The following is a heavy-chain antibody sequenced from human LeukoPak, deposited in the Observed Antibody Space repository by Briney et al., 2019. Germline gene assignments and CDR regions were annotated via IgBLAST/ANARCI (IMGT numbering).Heavy chain of an antibody. Sequence: SETLSLTCTVSGASISSSSHYWGWIRQPPGKGLEWIGSIYYSGTTYNNPSLKSRVTISVDTSKNQLSLKLSSVTAADTAVYYCAREPGFDSSGYLNWFDPWGQGTLVTVSS. J-gene: IGHJ5*02. CDR2: IYYSGTT. CDR3: AREPGFDSSGYLNWFDP. V-gene: IGHV4-39*07. D-gene: IGHD3-22*01. CDR1: GASISSSSHY.